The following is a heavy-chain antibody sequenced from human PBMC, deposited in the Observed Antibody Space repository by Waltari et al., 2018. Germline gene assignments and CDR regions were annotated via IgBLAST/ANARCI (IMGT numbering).Heavy chain of an antibody. J-gene: IGHJ6*01. Sequence: EVQLVESGGASVQTGESLRLSCAASGFTFSNYWMHWVRQTPGKGLVWISHINNNGDGASYADSVRGRFTSSRDNAKNTVFLQMTSLRAEDTGLYLCVRDDPGYGMDVWGQGTPVTVSS. V-gene: IGHV3-74*01. CDR1: GFTFSNYW. CDR2: INNNGDGA. CDR3: VRDDPGYGMDV.